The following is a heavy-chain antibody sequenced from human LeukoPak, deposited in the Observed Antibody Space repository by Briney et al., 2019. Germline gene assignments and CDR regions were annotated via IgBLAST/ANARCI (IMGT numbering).Heavy chain of an antibody. CDR3: ARGVPYASWSGPHYSDY. D-gene: IGHD3-3*01. CDR1: GFTFSSYW. V-gene: IGHV3-7*01. J-gene: IGHJ4*02. CDR2: IKQDGSQK. Sequence: GGSLRLSCAASGFTFSSYWMSWVRQAPGKGLEWVANIKQDGSQKYYVDSVKGQFSISRDNAKNSRYLQMNSLRAEDTAVYYCARGVPYASWSGPHYSDYWGQGTLVTVSS.